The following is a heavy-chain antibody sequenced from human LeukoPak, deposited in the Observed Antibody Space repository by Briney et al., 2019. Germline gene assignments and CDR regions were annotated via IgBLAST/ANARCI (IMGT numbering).Heavy chain of an antibody. V-gene: IGHV3-30*03. Sequence: PGGSLRLSCAASGFTFSNFVMHWVRQAPGKGLEWVAVISYDGSNEYYADSVKGRFTISRDNSKNTLYLQMSSLKGEDTAVYYCARDGPAVIFFGYFQYWGQGTLVTVSS. D-gene: IGHD2-21*01. CDR3: ARDGPAVIFFGYFQY. J-gene: IGHJ4*02. CDR2: ISYDGSNE. CDR1: GFTFSNFV.